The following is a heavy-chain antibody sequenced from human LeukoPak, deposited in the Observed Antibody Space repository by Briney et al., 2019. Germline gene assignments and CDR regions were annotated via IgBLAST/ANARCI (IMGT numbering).Heavy chain of an antibody. CDR1: GFTFSDSA. V-gene: IGHV3-73*01. CDR3: TRHIEREPGLFDI. D-gene: IGHD1-26*01. CDR2: IRSKGHSYAT. Sequence: PGRSLRLSCAASGFTFSDSAMHWVRQASGKGLEWVGRIRSKGHSYATAYAASVKGRFTLSRDDSKNTAYLQVNSLKTEDTAVYYCTRHIEREPGLFDIWGQGTMVTVSS. J-gene: IGHJ3*02.